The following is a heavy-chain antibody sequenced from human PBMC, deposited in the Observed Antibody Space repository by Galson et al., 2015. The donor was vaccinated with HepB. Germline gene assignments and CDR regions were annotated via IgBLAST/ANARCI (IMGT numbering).Heavy chain of an antibody. J-gene: IGHJ6*03. D-gene: IGHD2-15*01. CDR2: ISSSSSYI. V-gene: IGHV3-21*01. CDR3: ARALPDCSGGSCYSGAYYYMDV. Sequence: SLRLSCAASGFTFSSYSMNWVRQAPGKGLEWVSSISSSSSYIYYADSVKGRFTISRDNAKNSLYLQMNSLRAEDTAVYYCARALPDCSGGSCYSGAYYYMDVWGKGTTVTVSS. CDR1: GFTFSSYS.